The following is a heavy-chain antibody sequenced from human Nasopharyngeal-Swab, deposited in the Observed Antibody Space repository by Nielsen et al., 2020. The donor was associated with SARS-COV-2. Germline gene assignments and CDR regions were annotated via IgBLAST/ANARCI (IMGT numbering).Heavy chain of an antibody. V-gene: IGHV1-58*01. D-gene: IGHD1/OR15-1a*01. Sequence: SVKVSYKASGFTFTSSAVQWVRQARGQRLEWIGWIVVGSGYTNYAQKFQERVTITRDMSTSTAYMEVSSLRSEDTAVYFCAADLQTTMAHWYFDLWGRGTLVTVSS. CDR1: GFTFTSSA. J-gene: IGHJ2*01. CDR2: IVVGSGYT. CDR3: AADLQTTMAHWYFDL.